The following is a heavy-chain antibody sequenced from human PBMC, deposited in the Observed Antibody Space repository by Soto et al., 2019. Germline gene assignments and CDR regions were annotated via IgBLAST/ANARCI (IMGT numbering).Heavy chain of an antibody. CDR3: ARAAYGDYLRYYHYYYGMDV. J-gene: IGHJ6*02. D-gene: IGHD4-17*01. Sequence: PSETLSLTCTVSGGSISSGGYYWSWIRQHPGKGLEWIGYIYYSGSTYYNPSLKSRVTISVDTSKNQFSLKLSSVTAADTAVYYCARAAYGDYLRYYHYYYGMDVWGQGTTVTVSS. CDR1: GGSISSGGYY. V-gene: IGHV4-31*03. CDR2: IYYSGST.